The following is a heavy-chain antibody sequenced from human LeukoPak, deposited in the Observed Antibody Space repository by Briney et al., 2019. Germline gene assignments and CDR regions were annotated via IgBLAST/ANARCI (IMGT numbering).Heavy chain of an antibody. CDR3: AREGPMFDSGSYSKSLGY. CDR2: IYYSGST. J-gene: IGHJ4*02. V-gene: IGHV4-59*01. CDR1: GGSISSYY. Sequence: SETLSLTCTVSGGSISSYYWSWIRQPPGKGLEWIGYIYYSGSTNYNPSLKSRVTISVDTSKNQFSLKLSSVTAADTAVYYCAREGPMFDSGSYSKSLGYWGQGILVTVSS. D-gene: IGHD3-10*01.